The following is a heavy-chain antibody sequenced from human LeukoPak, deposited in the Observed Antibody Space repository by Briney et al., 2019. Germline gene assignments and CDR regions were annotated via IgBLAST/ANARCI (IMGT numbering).Heavy chain of an antibody. CDR1: GGSFSGYY. Sequence: KSSETLSLTCAVYGGSFSGYYWSWIRQPPGKGLEWIGEINHSGSTNYNPSLKSRVTISVDTSKNQFSLKLSSATAADTAVYYCARTWVWPFIGGSGSYYFQNWFDPWGQGTLVTVSS. V-gene: IGHV4-34*01. J-gene: IGHJ5*02. D-gene: IGHD3-10*01. CDR2: INHSGST. CDR3: ARTWVWPFIGGSGSYYFQNWFDP.